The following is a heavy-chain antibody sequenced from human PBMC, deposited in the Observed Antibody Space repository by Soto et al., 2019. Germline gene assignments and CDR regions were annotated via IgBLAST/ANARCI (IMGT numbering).Heavy chain of an antibody. CDR1: GDSVSSNIAS. CDR2: TYYRSRWHN. D-gene: IGHD2-15*01. J-gene: IGHJ5*02. Sequence: QVQLQQSGPGLVKPSQTLSLTCAISGDSVSSNIASWNWIRQSPTRGLEWLGRTYYRSRWHNDYAVSVKCRIAINQDTSKNQLSLQLNSVAPEDAAVYYCARDWGRYCSGGGCCCSWFDPWGQGNLVTVSS. CDR3: ARDWGRYCSGGGCCCSWFDP. V-gene: IGHV6-1*01.